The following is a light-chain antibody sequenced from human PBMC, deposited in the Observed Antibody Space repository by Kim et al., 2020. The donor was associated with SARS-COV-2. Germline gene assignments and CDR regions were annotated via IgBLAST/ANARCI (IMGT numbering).Light chain of an antibody. CDR1: QSIASH. J-gene: IGKJ3*01. V-gene: IGKV1-39*01. Sequence: VGDRLTSTCRTTQSIASHLNWYQQKPGRAPKLLISAASTLQGGVPSRFSGSGSETDFTLTISSLQPEDFATYFCQQSYITPFTFGPGTKVYIK. CDR2: AAS. CDR3: QQSYITPFT.